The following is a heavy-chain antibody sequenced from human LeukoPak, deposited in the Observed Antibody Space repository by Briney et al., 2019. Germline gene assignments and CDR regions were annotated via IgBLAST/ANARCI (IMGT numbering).Heavy chain of an antibody. CDR3: ARALYSSGWPHYYYYMDV. Sequence: GGSIXSXXXSXIRXXPGXGXXGXGYIXXSGSTNYNPSLKSRVTISVDTCKNQFSLKLSSVTAADTAVYYCARALYSSGWPHYYYYMDVWGKGTTVTVSS. CDR1: GGSIXSXX. D-gene: IGHD6-19*01. V-gene: IGHV4-59*01. J-gene: IGHJ6*03. CDR2: IXXSGST.